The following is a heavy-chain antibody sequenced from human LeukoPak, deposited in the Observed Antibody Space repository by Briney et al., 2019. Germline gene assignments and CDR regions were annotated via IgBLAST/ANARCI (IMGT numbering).Heavy chain of an antibody. V-gene: IGHV4-4*07. J-gene: IGHJ5*02. CDR3: ARGNRLGISGGSYNWFDP. Sequence: SETLSLTCTVSGGSISSFYWSWIRQPPGKGLEWIGRIYTSGITNYNPSLKSRVTMSVDTSKNQFSLKLISVTAADTAVYYCARGNRLGISGGSYNWFDPWGQGTLVTVSS. D-gene: IGHD2-15*01. CDR2: IYTSGIT. CDR1: GGSISSFY.